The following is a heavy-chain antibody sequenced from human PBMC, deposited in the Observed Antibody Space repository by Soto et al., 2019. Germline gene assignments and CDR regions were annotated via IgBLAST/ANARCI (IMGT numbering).Heavy chain of an antibody. V-gene: IGHV3-21*01. J-gene: IGHJ6*02. CDR2: ISSSSSYI. D-gene: IGHD6-13*01. CDR1: GFTFSSYS. Sequence: GGSLRLSCAASGFTFSSYSMNWVRQAPGKGLEWVSSISSSSSYIYYADSVKGRFTISRDNAKNSLYLQMNSLRAEDTAVYYCAREPGIAAYGMDVWGRGTTVTVSS. CDR3: AREPGIAAYGMDV.